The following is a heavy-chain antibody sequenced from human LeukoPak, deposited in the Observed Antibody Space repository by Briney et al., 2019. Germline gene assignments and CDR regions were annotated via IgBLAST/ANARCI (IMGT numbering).Heavy chain of an antibody. Sequence: SETLSLTCTVSGYSITSAYYWGWIRQPPGKGLEWIGSFFLKGSTYYNPTLKSRVTISVDTSKNQFSLTLSSVTAADTAVYYCARVARCTSCFDVDYWGQGTLVTVSS. J-gene: IGHJ4*02. CDR1: GYSITSAYY. CDR2: FFLKGST. V-gene: IGHV4-38-2*02. D-gene: IGHD2-2*01. CDR3: ARVARCTSCFDVDY.